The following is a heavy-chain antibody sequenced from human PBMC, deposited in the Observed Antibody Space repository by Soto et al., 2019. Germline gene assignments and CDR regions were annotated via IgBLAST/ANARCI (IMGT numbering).Heavy chain of an antibody. CDR2: ISYDGSNK. CDR3: AKGGYQLLNYFDY. CDR1: GFTFSSYG. D-gene: IGHD2-2*01. V-gene: IGHV3-30*18. J-gene: IGHJ4*02. Sequence: GGSLRLSCAASGFTFSSYGMHWVRQAPGKGLEWVAVISYDGSNKYYADSAKGRFTISRDNSKNTLYLQMNSLRAEDTAVYYCAKGGYQLLNYFDYWGQGTLVTVSS.